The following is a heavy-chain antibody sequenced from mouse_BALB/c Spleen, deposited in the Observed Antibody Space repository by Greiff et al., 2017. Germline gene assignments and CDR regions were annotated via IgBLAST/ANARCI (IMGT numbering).Heavy chain of an antibody. V-gene: IGHV5-6*01. Sequence: EVQLVESGGDLVKPGGSLKLSCAASGFTFSSYGMSWVRQTPDKRLEWVATISSGGSYTYYPDSVKGRFTISRDNAKNTLYLQMSSLKSEDTAMYYCARQILGLPSLFDYWGQGTTLTVSS. CDR2: ISSGGSYT. CDR1: GFTFSSYG. CDR3: ARQILGLPSLFDY. D-gene: IGHD4-1*01. J-gene: IGHJ2*01.